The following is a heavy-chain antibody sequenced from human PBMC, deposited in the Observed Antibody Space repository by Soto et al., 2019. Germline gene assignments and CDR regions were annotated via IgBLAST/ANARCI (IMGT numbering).Heavy chain of an antibody. D-gene: IGHD1-26*01. CDR2: IIPIFGTA. J-gene: IGHJ6*02. V-gene: IGHV1-69*06. Sequence: QVQLVQSGAEVKKPGSSVKVSCKASGGTFSSYAISWVRQAPGQGLEWMGGIIPIFGTANYAQKCQGRVTITANKSTRTAYMELSSLRSEDTAVYYCAREGVGAPLRDVWGQGTTVTVSS. CDR3: AREGVGAPLRDV. CDR1: GGTFSSYA.